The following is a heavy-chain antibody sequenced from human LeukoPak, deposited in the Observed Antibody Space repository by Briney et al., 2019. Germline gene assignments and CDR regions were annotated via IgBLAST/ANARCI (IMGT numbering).Heavy chain of an antibody. CDR3: ARGRTHDYGVDYFDY. Sequence: GGSLRLSCAASGFTFSSYNMNWVRQAPGKGLEWVSSISGSSSYIYYADSVKGRFTISRDNAKNSLYLQMNSLRAEDTAVYYCARGRTHDYGVDYFDYWGQGTLVTVSS. CDR1: GFTFSSYN. D-gene: IGHD4-17*01. V-gene: IGHV3-21*01. CDR2: ISGSSSYI. J-gene: IGHJ4*02.